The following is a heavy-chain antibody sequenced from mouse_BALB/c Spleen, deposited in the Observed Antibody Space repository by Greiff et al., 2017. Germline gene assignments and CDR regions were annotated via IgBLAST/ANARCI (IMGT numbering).Heavy chain of an antibody. CDR2: INSNGGST. CDR3: AREGGSWFAY. V-gene: IGHV5-6-3*01. J-gene: IGHJ3*01. CDR1: GFTFSSYG. Sequence: EVQLQESGGGLVQPGGSLKLSCAASGFTFSSYGMSWVRQTPDKRLELVATINSNGGSTYYPDSVKGRFTISRDNAKNTLYLQMSSLKSEDTAMYYCAREGGSWFAYWGQGTLVTVSA.